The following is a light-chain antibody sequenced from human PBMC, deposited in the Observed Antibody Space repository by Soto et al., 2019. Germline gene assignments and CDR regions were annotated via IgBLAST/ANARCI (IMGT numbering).Light chain of an antibody. Sequence: EIVLTQSPGTLSLSPGERATLSCKASQSVSSSYLAWSQQKPGQAPRLLIYGASSRATGIPDRFSGSGSGTDFTLTISRLEPEDFAVYYCHQYGGSPRTLGQGTKVEIK. CDR3: HQYGGSPRT. J-gene: IGKJ1*01. CDR1: QSVSSSY. CDR2: GAS. V-gene: IGKV3-20*01.